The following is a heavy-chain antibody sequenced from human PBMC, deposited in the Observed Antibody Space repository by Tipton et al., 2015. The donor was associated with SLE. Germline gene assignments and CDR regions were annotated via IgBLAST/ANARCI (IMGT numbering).Heavy chain of an antibody. CDR2: INHSGST. D-gene: IGHD1-14*01. CDR3: ARSATPDQKYYYMDV. Sequence: TLSLTCAVYGGSFSGYSWSWIRQPPGKGLEWIGEINHSGSTNYNPSLKSRVTISVDTSKNQFSLKLSSVTAADTAVYYCARSATPDQKYYYMDVWGKGTTVTVSS. CDR1: GGSFSGYS. V-gene: IGHV4-34*01. J-gene: IGHJ6*03.